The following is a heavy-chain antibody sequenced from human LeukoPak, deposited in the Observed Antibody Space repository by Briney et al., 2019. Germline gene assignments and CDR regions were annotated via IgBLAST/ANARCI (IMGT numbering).Heavy chain of an antibody. CDR3: ARGTGLDY. Sequence: GGSLRLSCAASAFTFSSYDMNWVRQAPGKGLEWVSYISSSGSTMDYADSVKGGFTISRDNAKNSLYLQLNSLRAEDTAIYYCARGTGLDYWGQGTLVTVSS. CDR1: AFTFSSYD. CDR2: ISSSGSTM. J-gene: IGHJ4*02. D-gene: IGHD3/OR15-3a*01. V-gene: IGHV3-48*03.